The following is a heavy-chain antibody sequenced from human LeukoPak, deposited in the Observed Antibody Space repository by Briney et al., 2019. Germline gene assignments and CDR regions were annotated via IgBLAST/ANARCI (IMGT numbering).Heavy chain of an antibody. CDR3: ARENYAGFDY. CDR2: ISSSSSTI. V-gene: IGHV3-48*02. J-gene: IGHJ4*02. D-gene: IGHD3-16*01. CDR1: GFTFSTYW. Sequence: GGSLRLSCAASGFTFSTYWMSWVRQAPGKGLEWVSYISSSSSTIYYADSVKGRFTISRDNAKNSLYLQMNSLRDEDTAVYYCARENYAGFDYWGQGALVTVSS.